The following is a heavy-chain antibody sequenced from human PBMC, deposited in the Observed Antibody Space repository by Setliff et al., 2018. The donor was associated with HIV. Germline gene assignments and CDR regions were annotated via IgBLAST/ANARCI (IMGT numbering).Heavy chain of an antibody. J-gene: IGHJ4*02. Sequence: SETLSLTCTVSGGSISSGGYYWSWIRQHPGKGLEWIGFIYYSGSTYNNPSLKSRVTFSADTSKNQFSLNLNSVTATDTAVYYCVRQGLTMNRGVPAPILYYFDYWGQGILVTVSS. CDR1: GGSISSGGYY. CDR2: IYYSGST. V-gene: IGHV4-39*01. D-gene: IGHD3-10*01. CDR3: VRQGLTMNRGVPAPILYYFDY.